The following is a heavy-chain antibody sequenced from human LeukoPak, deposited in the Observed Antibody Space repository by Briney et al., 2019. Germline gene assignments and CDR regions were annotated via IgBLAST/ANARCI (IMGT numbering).Heavy chain of an antibody. CDR1: GGSISSYY. CDR3: ARESSYGPQGWIDY. V-gene: IGHV4-4*07. Sequence: PAETLSLTCTVSGGSISSYYWSWIRQPAGKGLEWIGRIYTSGSTNYNPSLKSRVTISVDTSKNQFSLKLSSVTAADTAVYYCARESSYGPQGWIDYWGQGTLVTVSS. CDR2: IYTSGST. J-gene: IGHJ4*02. D-gene: IGHD5-18*01.